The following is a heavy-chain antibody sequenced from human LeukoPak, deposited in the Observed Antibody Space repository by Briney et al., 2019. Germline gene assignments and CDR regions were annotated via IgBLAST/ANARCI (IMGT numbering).Heavy chain of an antibody. CDR1: GFTFSSYW. V-gene: IGHV3-7*01. Sequence: GGSLRLPCAASGFTFSSYWMTWVRQAPGKGLEWVANIRGDGSERFYVGYLKGRFTISRDNAKNSLYLQMNSLRVDDTAVYYCVREGPPQGRPWSGWYPFDFWGQGILVTVSS. D-gene: IGHD3-3*01. CDR3: VREGPPQGRPWSGWYPFDF. CDR2: IRGDGSER. J-gene: IGHJ4*02.